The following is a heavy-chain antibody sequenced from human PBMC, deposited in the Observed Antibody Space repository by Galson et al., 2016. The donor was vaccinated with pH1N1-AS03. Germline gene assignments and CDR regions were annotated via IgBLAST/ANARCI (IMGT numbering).Heavy chain of an antibody. CDR1: GYSFSAYY. Sequence: SVKVSCKASGYSFSAYYIHWVRQAPGQGLEWMGWINPSSGGADYAQKSQGRVTMTRDTSISTVYMELSGLRSDDTAVYYCARERGMTIFGVILSGYAFDIWGQGTMVTVSS. CDR2: INPSSGGA. D-gene: IGHD3-3*01. J-gene: IGHJ3*02. V-gene: IGHV1-2*02. CDR3: ARERGMTIFGVILSGYAFDI.